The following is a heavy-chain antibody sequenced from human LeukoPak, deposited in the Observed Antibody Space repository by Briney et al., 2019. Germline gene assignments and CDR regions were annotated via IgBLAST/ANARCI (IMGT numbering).Heavy chain of an antibody. V-gene: IGHV1-8*02. J-gene: IGHJ5*02. CDR1: GYTFTGYY. CDR2: MNPNSGNT. CDR3: ARVGQTPPPNWFDP. Sequence: ASVKVSCKASGYTFTGYYMHWVRQATGQGLEWMGWMNPNSGNTGYAQKFQGRVTMTRNTSISTAYMELSSLRSEDTAVYYCARVGQTPPPNWFDPWGQGTLVTVPS.